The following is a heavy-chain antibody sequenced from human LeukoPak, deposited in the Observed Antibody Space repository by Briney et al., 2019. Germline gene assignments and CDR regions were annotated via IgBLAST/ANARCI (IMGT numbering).Heavy chain of an antibody. CDR3: ARTPLWFGELSPGSDLDVEDY. V-gene: IGHV3-21*01. J-gene: IGHJ4*02. CDR2: ISSSSSYI. D-gene: IGHD3-10*01. CDR1: GFTFSSYA. Sequence: SGGSLRLSCAASGFTFSSYAMSWVRQAPGKGLEWVSSISSSSSYIYYADSVKGRFTISRDNAKNSLYLQMNSLRAEDTAVYYCARTPLWFGELSPGSDLDVEDYWGQGTLVTVSS.